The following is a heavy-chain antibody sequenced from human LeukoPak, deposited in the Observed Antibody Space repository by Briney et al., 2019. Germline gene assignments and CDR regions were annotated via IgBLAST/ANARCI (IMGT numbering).Heavy chain of an antibody. CDR3: ARDPHPGGYSYGRYYYYYYMDV. V-gene: IGHV1-8*01. CDR2: MNPNSGNT. D-gene: IGHD5-18*01. CDR1: GYTFTSYN. Sequence: ASVKVSCKASGYTFTSYNINWVRQATGQGLEWMGWMNPNSGNTGYAQKLQGRVTMTTDTSTSTAYMELRSLRSDDTAVYYCARDPHPGGYSYGRYYYYYYMDVWGKGTTVTVSS. J-gene: IGHJ6*03.